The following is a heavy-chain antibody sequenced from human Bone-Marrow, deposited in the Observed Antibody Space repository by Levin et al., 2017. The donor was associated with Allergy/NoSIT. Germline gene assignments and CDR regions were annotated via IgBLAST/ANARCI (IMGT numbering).Heavy chain of an antibody. CDR1: GGTFSSFA. CDR2: IIPIFGTA. CDR3: ARDNDSSGYILDY. D-gene: IGHD3-22*01. Sequence: ASVKVSCKASGGTFSSFAISWVRQAPGQGLEWMGGIIPIFGTANYAQKFQGRVTITADESTSTAYMELSSLRSEDTAVYYCARDNDSSGYILDYWGQGTLVTVSS. J-gene: IGHJ4*02. V-gene: IGHV1-69*13.